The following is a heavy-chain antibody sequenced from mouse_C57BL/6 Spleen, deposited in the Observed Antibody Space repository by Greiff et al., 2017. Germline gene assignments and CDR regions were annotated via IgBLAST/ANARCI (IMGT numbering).Heavy chain of an antibody. J-gene: IGHJ3*01. CDR2: IDPNNGGT. D-gene: IGHD1-1*01. CDR1: GYTFTSYW. V-gene: IGHV1-72*01. CDR3: STSFYCDGRCRAWFAY. Sequence: QVQLQQPGAELVKPGASVKLSCKASGYTFTSYWMHWVKQRPGRGLEWIGRIDPNNGGTKYNEKFKSKATLTVDKSSSTAYLQLSSLTSEDSAVSDCSTSFYCDGRCRAWFAYWGQGTLVTVSA.